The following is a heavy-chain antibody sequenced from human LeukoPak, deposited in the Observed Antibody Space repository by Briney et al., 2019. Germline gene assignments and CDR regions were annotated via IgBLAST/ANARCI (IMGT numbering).Heavy chain of an antibody. CDR2: IYYSGRT. Sequence: PSETLSLTCTVSGGSISSTTYSWGCLRQPPGKGLEWTMSIYYSGRTYYNPSLKSRVTISVDTSKNQFALKLSSVTAADTAVYFCARQRAWFGEWAFDSWGQGTLVTVSS. V-gene: IGHV4-39*01. CDR3: ARQRAWFGEWAFDS. D-gene: IGHD3-10*01. J-gene: IGHJ4*02. CDR1: GGSISSTTYS.